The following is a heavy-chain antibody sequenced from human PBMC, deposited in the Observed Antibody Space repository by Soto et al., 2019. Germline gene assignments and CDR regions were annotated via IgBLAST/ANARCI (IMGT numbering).Heavy chain of an antibody. CDR2: IYYSGST. V-gene: IGHV4-31*03. CDR3: AYYDSSGYYRSQDY. J-gene: IGHJ4*02. CDR1: GGSISSGGHY. Sequence: SETLSLTCTVSGGSISSGGHYWSWIRQHPGKGLEWIGYIYYSGSTYYNPSLKSRLNMSVDTSKNQFSLKLSSVTAADTGVYYCAYYDSSGYYRSQDYWGQGTLVTVSS. D-gene: IGHD3-22*01.